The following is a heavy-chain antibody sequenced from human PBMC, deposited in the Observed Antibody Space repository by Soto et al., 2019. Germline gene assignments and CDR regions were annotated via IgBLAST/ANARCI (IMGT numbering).Heavy chain of an antibody. CDR2: IKQDGSEK. Sequence: PGGSLRLSCAASGFTFSSYWMSWVRQAPGKGLEWVANIKQDGSEKYYVDSVKGRFTISRDNAKNSLYLQMNSLRAEDTAVYYCARTLYCSGGSCYWFDPWGQGTLVTVSS. CDR1: GFTFSSYW. CDR3: ARTLYCSGGSCYWFDP. V-gene: IGHV3-7*01. D-gene: IGHD2-15*01. J-gene: IGHJ5*02.